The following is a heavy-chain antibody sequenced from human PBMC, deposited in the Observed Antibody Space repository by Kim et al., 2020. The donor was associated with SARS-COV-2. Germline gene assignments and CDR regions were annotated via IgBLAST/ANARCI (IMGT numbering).Heavy chain of an antibody. D-gene: IGHD3-22*01. J-gene: IGHJ3*02. CDR2: ISSSSSYI. CDR1: GFTFSSYS. Sequence: GGSLRLSCAASGFTFSSYSMNWVRQAPGKGLEWVSSISSSSSYIYYADSVKGRFTISRDNAKNSLYLQMNSLRAEDTAVYYCARNFYYYDSSGYYSHDAFDIWGQGTMVTVSS. V-gene: IGHV3-21*01. CDR3: ARNFYYYDSSGYYSHDAFDI.